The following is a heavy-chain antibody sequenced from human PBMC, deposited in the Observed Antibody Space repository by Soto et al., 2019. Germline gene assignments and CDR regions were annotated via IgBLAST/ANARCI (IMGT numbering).Heavy chain of an antibody. CDR1: GYTFTSXA. D-gene: IGHD6-13*01. J-gene: IGHJ5*02. V-gene: IGHV1-3*01. CDR3: ARKLIAAAGRFDP. Sequence: ASVKVSCKASGYTFTSXAMHWVRQAPGQRLEWMGWINAGNGNTKYSQKFQGRVTITRDTSASTAYMELSSLRSEDTAVYYCARKLIAAAGRFDPWGQGTLVTVSS. CDR2: INAGNGNT.